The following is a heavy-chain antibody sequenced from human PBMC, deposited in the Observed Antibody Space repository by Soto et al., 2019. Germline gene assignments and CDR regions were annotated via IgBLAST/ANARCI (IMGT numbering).Heavy chain of an antibody. CDR3: ARGWAYCGGDCYSPPTNDAFDI. J-gene: IGHJ3*02. V-gene: IGHV1-69*13. D-gene: IGHD2-21*02. CDR2: IIPIFGTA. Sequence: ASVKVSCKASGGTFSSYAISWVRQAPGQGLEWMGGIIPIFGTANYAQKFQGRVTITADESTSTAYMELSSLRSEDTAVYYCARGWAYCGGDCYSPPTNDAFDIWGQGTMVTVSS. CDR1: GGTFSSYA.